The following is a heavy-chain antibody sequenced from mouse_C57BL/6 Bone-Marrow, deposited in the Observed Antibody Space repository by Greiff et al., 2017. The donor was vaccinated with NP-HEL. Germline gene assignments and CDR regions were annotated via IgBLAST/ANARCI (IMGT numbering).Heavy chain of an antibody. CDR2: ILPGSGST. CDR1: GYTFTGYW. J-gene: IGHJ1*03. CDR3: ARSRGYYGSSWYWYFDV. D-gene: IGHD1-1*01. V-gene: IGHV1-9*01. Sequence: VQLQQSGAELMKPGASVKLSCKATGYTFTGYWIEWVKQRPGHGLEWIGEILPGSGSTNYNEKFKGKATFTADTSSNTAYMQLSSLTTEDSAIYYCARSRGYYGSSWYWYFDVWGTGTTVTVSS.